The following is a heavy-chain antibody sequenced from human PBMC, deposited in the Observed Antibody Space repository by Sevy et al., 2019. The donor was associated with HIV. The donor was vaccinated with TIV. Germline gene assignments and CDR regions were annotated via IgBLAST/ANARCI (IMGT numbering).Heavy chain of an antibody. CDR1: GFTFGDYA. CDR3: TRVNAFFYNSGSKDDAFDI. J-gene: IGHJ3*02. Sequence: GGSLRLSCTTSGFTFGDYALSWFRQAPGKGLEWVGFIRNTHYGGTTEYAASVKGIFSITRDDSKSIACLQMNSLIIEDTTMYYCTRVNAFFYNSGSKDDAFDIWGQGTMVTV. D-gene: IGHD3-10*01. V-gene: IGHV3-49*03. CDR2: IRNTHYGGTT.